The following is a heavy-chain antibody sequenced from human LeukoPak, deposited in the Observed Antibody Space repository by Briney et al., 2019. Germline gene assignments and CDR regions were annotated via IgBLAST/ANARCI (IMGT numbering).Heavy chain of an antibody. D-gene: IGHD3-22*01. CDR2: IWYDGSNK. V-gene: IGHV3-33*01. Sequence: GGSLRLSCAASGFTFSSYGMHWVRQAPGKGLEWVAVIWYDGSNKYYADSVKGRFTISRDNSKNTLYLQMNSLRAEDTAVYYCAGDQGSSGYYYVGVDYWGQGTLVTVSS. CDR3: AGDQGSSGYYYVGVDY. J-gene: IGHJ4*02. CDR1: GFTFSSYG.